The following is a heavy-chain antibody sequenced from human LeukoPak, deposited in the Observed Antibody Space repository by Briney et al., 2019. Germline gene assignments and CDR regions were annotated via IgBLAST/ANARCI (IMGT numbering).Heavy chain of an antibody. V-gene: IGHV3-21*01. Sequence: PGGSLRLSCAASGFTFSSYSMNWVRQAPGKGLEWVSFISSSSSYIYYADSVKGRFTISRDNAKNSLYLQVNSLRAEDTAVYYCARKNYGGYFDYWGQGTLVTVSS. CDR1: GFTFSSYS. D-gene: IGHD1-7*01. CDR3: ARKNYGGYFDY. J-gene: IGHJ4*02. CDR2: ISSSSSYI.